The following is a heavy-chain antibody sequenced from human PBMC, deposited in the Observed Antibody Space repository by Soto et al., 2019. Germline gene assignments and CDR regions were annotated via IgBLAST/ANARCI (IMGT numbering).Heavy chain of an antibody. V-gene: IGHV5-51*01. CDR3: ARGYSSSSGGLYYYYGMDV. CDR2: IYPGDSDT. J-gene: IGHJ6*02. D-gene: IGHD6-6*01. Sequence: PGESLKISCQGSVNTFNSNWIAWVRQMPGKGLEWMGIIYPGDSDTRYSPSFQGQVTISADKSISTAYLQWSSLKASDTAMYYCARGYSSSSGGLYYYYGMDVWGQGTTVTVSS. CDR1: VNTFNSNW.